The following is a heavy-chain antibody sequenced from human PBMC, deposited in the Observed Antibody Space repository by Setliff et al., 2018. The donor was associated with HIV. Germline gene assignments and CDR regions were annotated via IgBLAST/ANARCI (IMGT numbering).Heavy chain of an antibody. D-gene: IGHD6-19*01. J-gene: IGHJ4*02. CDR1: GGSISSSSYY. V-gene: IGHV4-39*07. CDR2: IYYSGST. CDR3: ARDNEEGSGWWGGALDY. Sequence: KTSETLSLTCTVSGGSISSSSYYWAWIRQPSGKGLEWIGSIYYSGSTYYNPSLKSRVTISADTSKNQFSLKLSSVTAADTAVYYCARDNEEGSGWWGGALDYWGQGTLVTVSS.